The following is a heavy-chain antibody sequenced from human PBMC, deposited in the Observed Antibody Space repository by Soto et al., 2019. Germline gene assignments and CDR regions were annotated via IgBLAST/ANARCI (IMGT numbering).Heavy chain of an antibody. Sequence: GESLKISCKASGYSFSTYWIAWVRQRPGKGLDWMGIIYPGDSDTRYSPSFQGQVTISVDNSIDTAYLEWTTLRASDSAMYYCARHSLATQPGDSWGQGSVVTVSS. V-gene: IGHV5-51*01. J-gene: IGHJ4*02. CDR2: IYPGDSDT. CDR1: GYSFSTYW. CDR3: ARHSLATQPGDS. D-gene: IGHD5-12*01.